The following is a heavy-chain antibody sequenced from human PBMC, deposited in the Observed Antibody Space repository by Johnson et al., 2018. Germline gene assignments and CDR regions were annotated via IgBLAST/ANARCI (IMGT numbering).Heavy chain of an antibody. J-gene: IGHJ3*02. Sequence: QVQLQESGPGLVKXSETLSLTCTVSGGSISSYYWSWIRQPPGKGLEWIGYIYYSGSTNYNPSLKSRVTISVDTSKNQFSLKLSSVTAADTAVYYCARGRPPTTRRVAFDIWGQGTMVTVSS. D-gene: IGHD4-17*01. CDR1: GGSISSYY. CDR3: ARGRPPTTRRVAFDI. V-gene: IGHV4-59*01. CDR2: IYYSGST.